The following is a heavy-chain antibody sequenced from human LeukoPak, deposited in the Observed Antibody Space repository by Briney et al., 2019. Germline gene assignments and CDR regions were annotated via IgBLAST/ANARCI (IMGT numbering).Heavy chain of an antibody. CDR3: VYGYSSGWEYFDY. CDR1: GGTFSSYA. J-gene: IGHJ4*02. CDR2: IIPIFGIA. Sequence: SVKVSCKASGGTFSSYAISWVRQAPGQGLEWMGRIIPIFGIANYAQKFQGRVTITADKSASTAYMELSSLRSEDTAVYYCVYGYSSGWEYFDYWGQGTLVTVSS. D-gene: IGHD6-19*01. V-gene: IGHV1-69*04.